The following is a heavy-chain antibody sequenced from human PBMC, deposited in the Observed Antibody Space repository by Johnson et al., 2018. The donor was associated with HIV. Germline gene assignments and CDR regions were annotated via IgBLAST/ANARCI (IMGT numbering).Heavy chain of an antibody. CDR2: ISSSGSAI. D-gene: IGHD3-22*01. Sequence: QVQLMESGGGLVKPGGSLRLSCAASGFTFSDYYMSWIRQAPGKGLEWVSYISSSGSAIYYADSVKGRFTISRDNAKNSLYLQMNSLRAEDTTVYYCARVGIYYDSIEDAFDIWGQGTMVTVSS. V-gene: IGHV3-11*04. CDR3: ARVGIYYDSIEDAFDI. J-gene: IGHJ3*02. CDR1: GFTFSDYY.